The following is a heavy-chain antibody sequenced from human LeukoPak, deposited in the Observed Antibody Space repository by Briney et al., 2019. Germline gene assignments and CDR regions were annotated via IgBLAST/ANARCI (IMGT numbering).Heavy chain of an antibody. CDR3: ARTPKRFGELYQPGDS. CDR1: GYTFTNYG. D-gene: IGHD3-10*01. V-gene: IGHV1-18*01. Sequence: ASVKVSCKASGYTFTNYGITWVRQVPGQGLEWLGWISAYNGNANYAQNLQDRVTLTSDASTSTAYMELRSLRSDDTGIYYCARTPKRFGELYQPGDSWGQGTLLTVSS. J-gene: IGHJ4*02. CDR2: ISAYNGNA.